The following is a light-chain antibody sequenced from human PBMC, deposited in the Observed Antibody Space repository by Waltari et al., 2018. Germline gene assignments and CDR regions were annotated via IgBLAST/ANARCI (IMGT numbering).Light chain of an antibody. CDR1: QSTTTY. J-gene: IGKJ3*01. CDR3: QQSFSS. CDR2: EAS. V-gene: IGKV1-39*01. Sequence: DFQMTPSPSSLSASVGDRVTITCRASQSTTTYLNWYQQRPGKAPKLLIYEASNLQSGVPSRFSGSGSGTDFTLTISSLQPEDFATYYCQQSFSSFGPGTKVDIK.